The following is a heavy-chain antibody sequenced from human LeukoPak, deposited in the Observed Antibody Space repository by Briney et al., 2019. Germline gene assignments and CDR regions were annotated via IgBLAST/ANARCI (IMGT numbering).Heavy chain of an antibody. CDR1: GYTFTSYG. CDR2: INPNSGGT. V-gene: IGHV1-2*02. J-gene: IGHJ6*03. CDR3: ARDGSSSWPTLIDYYMDV. D-gene: IGHD6-13*01. Sequence: ASVKVSCKASGYTFTSYGISWVRQAPGQGLEWMGWINPNSGGTNYAQKFQGRVTMTRDTSISTAYMELSRLRSDDTAVYYCARDGSSSWPTLIDYYMDVWGKGTTVTVSS.